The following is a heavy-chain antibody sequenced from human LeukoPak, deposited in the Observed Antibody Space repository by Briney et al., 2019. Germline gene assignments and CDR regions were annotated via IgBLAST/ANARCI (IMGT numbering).Heavy chain of an antibody. CDR2: IYYSGST. CDR3: AREGRYIVGATDFYYFDY. CDR1: GGSISSYY. D-gene: IGHD1-26*01. J-gene: IGHJ4*02. Sequence: SETLSLTCTVSGGSISSYYWSWIRQPPGKGLEWIGDIYYSGSTNYNPSLKSRVTISVDTSKNQFSLKLSSVTAADTAVYYCAREGRYIVGATDFYYFDYWGQGTLVTVSS. V-gene: IGHV4-59*01.